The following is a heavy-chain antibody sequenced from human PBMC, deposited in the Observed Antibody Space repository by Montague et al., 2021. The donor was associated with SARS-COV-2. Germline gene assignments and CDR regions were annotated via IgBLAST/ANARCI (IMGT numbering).Heavy chain of an antibody. D-gene: IGHD3-3*01. CDR3: ARAGGFYDYWSGYSSSAGFVGP. J-gene: IGHJ5*02. V-gene: IGHV4-59*02. CDR1: GGSVSSYY. CDR2: IYYSGST. Sequence: SETLSLTCTVSGGSVSSYYWSWIRQSPGKGLQWLGYIYYSGSTDYNPSLKSRVTMPVDTSKNQLSLRLNSVTTADTAVYFCARAGGFYDYWSGYSSSAGFVGPWGQGILVTVSS.